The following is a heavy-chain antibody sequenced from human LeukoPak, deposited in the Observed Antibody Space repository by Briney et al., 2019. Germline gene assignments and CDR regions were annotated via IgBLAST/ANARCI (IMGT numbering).Heavy chain of an antibody. CDR1: GGSISSYY. J-gene: IGHJ5*02. CDR3: ARAVAAAGRKSNWFDP. D-gene: IGHD6-13*01. V-gene: IGHV4-59*01. Sequence: SETLSLTCTVSGGSISSYYWSWIRQPPGKGLEWIGYIYYSGSTNYNPSLKSRVTISVDTSKNQFSLKLSSVTAADTAVYYCARAVAAAGRKSNWFDPWGQGTLVTVSS. CDR2: IYYSGST.